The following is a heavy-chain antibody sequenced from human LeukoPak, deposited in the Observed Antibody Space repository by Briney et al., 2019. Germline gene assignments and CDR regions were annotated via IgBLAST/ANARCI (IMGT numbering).Heavy chain of an antibody. J-gene: IGHJ4*02. CDR2: IIPIFGTA. V-gene: IGHV1-69*05. CDR1: GGPFSSYA. D-gene: IGHD3-22*01. CDR3: AREEAYYYDSSGDFDY. Sequence: ASVKVSCKASGGPFSSYAISWLRQAPGQGLEWMGRIIPIFGTANYAQKFQGRVTITTDESTSTAYMELSSLRYEDTAVYYCAREEAYYYDSSGDFDYWGQGTLVTVSP.